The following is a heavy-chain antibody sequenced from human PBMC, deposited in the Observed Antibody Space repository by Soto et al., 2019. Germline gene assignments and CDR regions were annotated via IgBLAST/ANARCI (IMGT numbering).Heavy chain of an antibody. CDR3: GSGVRGRGGSSGGPSYAFAV. CDR2: IVPLPGTT. Sequence: QVQLVQSGAAVRKPGSSVKVSCKASGGTFTKYAITRVRQAPRQGLGWMGGIVPLPGTTNYAQKFRGRVTMSAGGPTGTAYVELSSMRSEDTAVYYCGSGVRGRGGSSGGPSYAFAVRGQGTRV. J-gene: IGHJ3*01. V-gene: IGHV1-69*01. D-gene: IGHD3-22*01. CDR1: GGTFTKYA.